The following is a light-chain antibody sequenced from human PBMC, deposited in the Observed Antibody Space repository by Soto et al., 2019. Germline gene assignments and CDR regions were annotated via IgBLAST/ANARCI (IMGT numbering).Light chain of an antibody. CDR3: QQSYSSPQT. V-gene: IGKV1-39*01. CDR2: AAS. Sequence: DIQMTQSPSSLSASVGDRVTITCRASQSVSSYLNWYQQKPGNAPKLLIYAASSLQSGVPSRFSGSGSGTDFTLTISSLQPEDFATYYCQQSYSSPQTFGRGTKVEIK. CDR1: QSVSSY. J-gene: IGKJ1*01.